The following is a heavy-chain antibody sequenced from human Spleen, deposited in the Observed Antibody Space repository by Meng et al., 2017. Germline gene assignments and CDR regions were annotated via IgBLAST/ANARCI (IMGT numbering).Heavy chain of an antibody. V-gene: IGHV4-38-2*01. Sequence: SQIPSLTRAVPGYSISSGYYWGWIRQPPGKGREWIGIIYHSGSTYYNPSLKRRVTISVDTSKNQFSLKLSSVTAADTAVYDCARIYRAKIDYWGQGTLVTVSS. CDR3: ARIYRAKIDY. J-gene: IGHJ4*02. D-gene: IGHD3-3*01. CDR2: IYHSGST. CDR1: GYSISSGYY.